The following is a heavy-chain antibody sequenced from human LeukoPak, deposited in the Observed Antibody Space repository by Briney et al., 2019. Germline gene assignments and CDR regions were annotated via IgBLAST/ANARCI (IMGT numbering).Heavy chain of an antibody. CDR3: ARGDFGVVITYRWFDP. V-gene: IGHV3-30*04. D-gene: IGHD3-3*01. J-gene: IGHJ5*02. Sequence: GGSLRLSCAASGFTFSKYTIHWVRQAPGKGLEWVAVISNDGSNKYYADSVKGRFTISRDNSKNTLYLQMDSLRAEDTAVYYCARGDFGVVITYRWFDPWGQGTLVTVSS. CDR2: ISNDGSNK. CDR1: GFTFSKYT.